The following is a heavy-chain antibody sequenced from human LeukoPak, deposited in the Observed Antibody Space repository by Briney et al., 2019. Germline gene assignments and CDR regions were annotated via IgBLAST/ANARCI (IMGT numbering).Heavy chain of an antibody. CDR1: GCTFSSYA. CDR3: TRGSCSGGHCTLGDWFAP. V-gene: IGHV3-30*04. D-gene: IGHD2-15*01. CDR2: ISYDGSNK. Sequence: GGSLRLSCAASGCTFSSYAMRWVRQAPGKGLEWVAVISYDGSNKYYPDSVKGRFTISSDNSKHTRYLQMNSLRAEDTAVYYCTRGSCSGGHCTLGDWFAPWGQGTLVTVS. J-gene: IGHJ5*02.